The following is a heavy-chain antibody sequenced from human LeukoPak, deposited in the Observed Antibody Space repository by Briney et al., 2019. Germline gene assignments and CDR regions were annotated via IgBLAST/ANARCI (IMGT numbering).Heavy chain of an antibody. V-gene: IGHV3-7*03. Sequence: GGSLRLSCAASGFTFGSYWMTWVRQAPGKGLEWVANIKEDGSETYYVDSVKGRFTISRDNAKNSLYLQMNSLRAEDTALYYCARDMGRFDYWGQGTLVTVSS. CDR2: IKEDGSET. J-gene: IGHJ4*02. CDR1: GFTFGSYW. CDR3: ARDMGRFDY.